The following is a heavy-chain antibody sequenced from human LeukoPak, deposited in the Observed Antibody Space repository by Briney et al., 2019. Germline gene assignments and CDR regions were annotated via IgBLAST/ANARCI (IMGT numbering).Heavy chain of an antibody. D-gene: IGHD3-3*01. Sequence: GGSLRLSCAASGFTVSSNYMSWVRQAPGKGLEWVSVIYGGGSTYYADSVKGRFTISRDNSKNTLYLQMNSLRAEDTAVYYCARGGGYDFWSGYYPLDNWFDPWGQGTLVTVSS. CDR1: GFTVSSNY. J-gene: IGHJ5*02. CDR2: IYGGGST. CDR3: ARGGGYDFWSGYYPLDNWFDP. V-gene: IGHV3-66*01.